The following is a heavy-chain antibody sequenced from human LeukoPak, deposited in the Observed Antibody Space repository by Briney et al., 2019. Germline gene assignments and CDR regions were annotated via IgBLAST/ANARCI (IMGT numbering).Heavy chain of an antibody. CDR3: ARDRITFGGAGAKYYGMDV. V-gene: IGHV3-66*01. CDR1: GFTVSSNY. D-gene: IGHD3-16*01. J-gene: IGHJ6*02. Sequence: GGSLRLSCAASGFTVSSNYMSWVRQAPGKGLEWVSVIYSGGSTYYADSAKGRFTISRDNSKNTLYLQMNSLRAEDTAVYYCARDRITFGGAGAKYYGMDVWGQGTTVTVSS. CDR2: IYSGGST.